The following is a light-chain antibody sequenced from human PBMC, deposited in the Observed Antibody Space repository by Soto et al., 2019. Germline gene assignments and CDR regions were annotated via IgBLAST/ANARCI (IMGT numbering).Light chain of an antibody. J-gene: IGLJ1*01. V-gene: IGLV2-14*01. CDR1: ISDIGTFNF. CDR3: NSYTNAAARV. Sequence: QSALTQPASVSGSPGQSITISCTGTISDIGTFNFVSWYQQYPGKAPKLIIYGVSNRRSGISNRFSGSKSGNTASLTISGLKAEDEADCYCNSYTNAAARVFGTGTKVTVL. CDR2: GVS.